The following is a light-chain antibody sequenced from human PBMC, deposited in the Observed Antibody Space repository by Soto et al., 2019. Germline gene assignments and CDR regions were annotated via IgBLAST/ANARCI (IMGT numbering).Light chain of an antibody. V-gene: IGKV1-12*01. CDR3: QQANSFPHT. CDR2: ATS. Sequence: DIQMTQSPSSVSASVGDRVTITCRASQDITRWLAWYQQKPGKAPKLLIYATSSLQSGVPSRFSGSGSGTDFTLTISSLQPEDFVTYYCQQANSFPHTLGGGTRVEIK. CDR1: QDITRW. J-gene: IGKJ4*01.